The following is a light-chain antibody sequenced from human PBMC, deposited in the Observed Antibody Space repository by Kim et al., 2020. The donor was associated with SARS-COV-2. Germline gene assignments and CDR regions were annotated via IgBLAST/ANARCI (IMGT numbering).Light chain of an antibody. V-gene: IGKV3-20*01. Sequence: EIVLTQSPGTLSLSPGERATLSCRASQSFSSSYLAWYQQKPGQAPRLLIYGASSRATGIPDRFSGSGSGTDFTLTVSRLEPEDFAVYYCQQCGSSPLTFGGGTKVDIK. J-gene: IGKJ4*01. CDR1: QSFSSSY. CDR2: GAS. CDR3: QQCGSSPLT.